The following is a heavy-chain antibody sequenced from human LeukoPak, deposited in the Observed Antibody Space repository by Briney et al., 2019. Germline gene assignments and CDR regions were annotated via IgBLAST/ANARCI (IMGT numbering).Heavy chain of an antibody. D-gene: IGHD6-19*01. V-gene: IGHV3-7*01. CDR1: GFTFSSYW. J-gene: IGHJ4*02. CDR3: ARGLGYSSGWYAWGYFDY. Sequence: PGGSLRLSCAASGFTFSSYWMSWVRQAPGKGLEWVANIKQDGSEKYYVDSVKGRFTISRDNAKNSLYLQMNSLRAEDTAVYYCARGLGYSSGWYAWGYFDYWGQGTLVTVSS. CDR2: IKQDGSEK.